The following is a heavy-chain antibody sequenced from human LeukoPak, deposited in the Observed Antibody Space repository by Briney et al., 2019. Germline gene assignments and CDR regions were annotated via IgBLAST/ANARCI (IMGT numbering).Heavy chain of an antibody. CDR2: VKQDGTET. J-gene: IGHJ4*02. D-gene: IGHD3-22*01. CDR1: GFTFSSYW. CDR3: MGGRGWLPEN. V-gene: IGHV3-7*01. Sequence: GGSLRLSCAASGFTFSSYWMNWVRQAPGKGLEWVAIVKQDGTETFYVDSVKGRFTISRDNVKNSLYLQMNSLRIEDAAVYYCMGGRGWLPENWGQGTLVTVSS.